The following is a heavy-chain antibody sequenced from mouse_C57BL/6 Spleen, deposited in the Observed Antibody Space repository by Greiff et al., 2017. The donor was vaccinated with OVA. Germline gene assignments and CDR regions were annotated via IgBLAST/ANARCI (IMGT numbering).Heavy chain of an antibody. V-gene: IGHV1-52*01. Sequence: QVQLQQPGAELVRPGSSVKLSCKASGYTFTSYWMHWVKQRPIQGLEWIGNIDPSDSETHYNQKFKDKATLTVDKSSSTAYMQLSSLTSEDSAVYYCARPSGYDLSCDYWGQGTTLTVSS. D-gene: IGHD2-2*01. CDR1: GYTFTSYW. J-gene: IGHJ2*01. CDR2: IDPSDSET. CDR3: ARPSGYDLSCDY.